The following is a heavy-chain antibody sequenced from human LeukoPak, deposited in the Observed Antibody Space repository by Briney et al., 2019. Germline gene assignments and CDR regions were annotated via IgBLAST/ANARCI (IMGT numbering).Heavy chain of an antibody. CDR2: INAYNGNT. V-gene: IGHV1-18*01. D-gene: IGHD5-18*01. CDR3: ARAGYSYGSPSYYYYYGMDV. Sequence: ASVKVSCKASGYTFTSYGISWVRQAPGQGLEWMGWINAYNGNTNYAQKLQGRATMTTHTSTSTAYMELRRLRSDDTDVYYCARAGYSYGSPSYYYYYGMDVWGQGTTVTVSS. J-gene: IGHJ6*02. CDR1: GYTFTSYG.